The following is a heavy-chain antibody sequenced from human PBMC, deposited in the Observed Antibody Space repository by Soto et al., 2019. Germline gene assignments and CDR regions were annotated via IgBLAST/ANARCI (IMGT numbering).Heavy chain of an antibody. CDR1: GFTFSSYA. CDR3: AKHPHDAGSTVESFDS. Sequence: GGSLRLSCAASGFTFSSYAMTWVRHPPGKGLEWVSVISYSGDSTYYADSVKGRFTIYRDNSKNTLYLLMNSLRADDTAVYYCAKHPHDAGSTVESFDSWGQGTLVTVSS. J-gene: IGHJ4*02. V-gene: IGHV3-23*01. D-gene: IGHD1-7*01. CDR2: ISYSGDST.